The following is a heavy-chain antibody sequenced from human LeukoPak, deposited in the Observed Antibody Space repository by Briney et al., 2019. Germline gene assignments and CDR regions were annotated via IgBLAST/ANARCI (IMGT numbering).Heavy chain of an antibody. Sequence: GGPLRLSCAASGFTFSNAWMCWVRQAPGKGLEWVAVISYDGSNKYYADSVKGRFTISRDNSKNTLYLQMNSLRAEDTAVYYCARESVLGSGRPFDYWGQGTLVTVSS. CDR2: ISYDGSNK. CDR1: GFTFSNAW. CDR3: ARESVLGSGRPFDY. V-gene: IGHV3-30-3*01. D-gene: IGHD6-19*01. J-gene: IGHJ4*02.